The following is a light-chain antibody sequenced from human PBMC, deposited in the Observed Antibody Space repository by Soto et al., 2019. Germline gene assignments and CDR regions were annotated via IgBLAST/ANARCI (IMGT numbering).Light chain of an antibody. J-gene: IGKJ1*01. CDR3: QPYNSYSWT. CDR1: ESVSKW. V-gene: IGKV1-5*01. CDR2: DAS. Sequence: DLQLNQPPSFLSASVRDKVTITCRPTESVSKWLAWYQEKPGNLPRPLIYDASTLESGVPSRFSGSGSGTEFTLTIRSLQADDCALYYCQPYNSYSWTLRQGSKVDIK.